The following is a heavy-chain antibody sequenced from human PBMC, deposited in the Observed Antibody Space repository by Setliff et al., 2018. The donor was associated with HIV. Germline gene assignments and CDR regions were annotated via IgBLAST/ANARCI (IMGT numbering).Heavy chain of an antibody. V-gene: IGHV1-58*01. CDR3: AADPQTGTTSYDAFDI. CDR2: IVVGSGNT. Sequence: SVKVSCKASGFTFTNSAVQWVRQARGQRLEWIGWIVVGSGNTNYAQKFQERVTITRDMSTSRAYMELSGLRTEDKAVYYCAADPQTGTTSYDAFDIWGQGTVVTVSS. CDR1: GFTFTNSA. D-gene: IGHD1-7*01. J-gene: IGHJ3*02.